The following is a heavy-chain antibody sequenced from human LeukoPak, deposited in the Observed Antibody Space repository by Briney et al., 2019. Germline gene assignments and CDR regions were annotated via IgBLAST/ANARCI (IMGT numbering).Heavy chain of an antibody. CDR2: INHSGST. V-gene: IGHV4-34*01. CDR3: ARAPNSGSHSFYFDY. CDR1: GGAFRGYY. J-gene: IGHJ4*02. D-gene: IGHD1-26*01. Sequence: SETLSLTCAVDGGAFRGYYWSWIRQPAGKGLEWIGEINHSGSTNYNPSLKSRVTISVDTSKNQFSLKLSSVTAVDTAVYSCARAPNSGSHSFYFDYWGQGTLVTVSS.